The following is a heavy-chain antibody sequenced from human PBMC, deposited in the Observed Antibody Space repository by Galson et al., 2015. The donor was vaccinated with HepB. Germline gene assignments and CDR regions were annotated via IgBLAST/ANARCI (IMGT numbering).Heavy chain of an antibody. CDR2: ISGGSGTI. CDR3: ARDLKQLWLKGYFDY. Sequence: SLRLSCAVSGFNFSDYSINWVCQAPGKGQEWLSYISGGSGTIYYADSVKGRFTVSRDNAKNSLYLQMNSLRADDTAIYYCARDLKQLWLKGYFDYWGQGTLVTVSS. J-gene: IGHJ4*02. V-gene: IGHV3-48*04. CDR1: GFNFSDYS. D-gene: IGHD5-18*01.